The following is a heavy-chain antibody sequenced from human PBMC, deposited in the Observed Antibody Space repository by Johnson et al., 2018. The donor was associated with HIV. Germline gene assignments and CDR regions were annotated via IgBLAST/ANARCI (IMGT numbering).Heavy chain of an antibody. CDR3: ARAVADGWFSYDAFDI. J-gene: IGHJ3*02. CDR2: IKQDGSEK. D-gene: IGHD6-19*01. Sequence: VQLVESGGGLVQPGGSLRLSCAASGFSFSRYWMSWVRQAPGKGLEWVANIKQDGSEKYYADSVKGRFTISRDNAKNSLYLQMNSLRAEDTAVYYCARAVADGWFSYDAFDIWGQGTMVTVSS. CDR1: GFSFSRYW. V-gene: IGHV3-7*05.